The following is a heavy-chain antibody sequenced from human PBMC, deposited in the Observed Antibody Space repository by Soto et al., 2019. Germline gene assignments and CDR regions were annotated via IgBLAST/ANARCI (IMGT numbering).Heavy chain of an antibody. CDR2: INHSGST. CDR1: GGSFSGYD. D-gene: IGHD2-15*01. J-gene: IGHJ3*02. CDR3: ARSLYCSGGSCYSGADAFDI. Sequence: SETLSLTGAVCGGSFSGYDWSWIRQPPWKGLEWIGEINHSGSTNYNPSLKSRVTISVDTSKNQLSLKLRSVTAADTAVYYCARSLYCSGGSCYSGADAFDICGQGTMVAFSS. V-gene: IGHV4-34*01.